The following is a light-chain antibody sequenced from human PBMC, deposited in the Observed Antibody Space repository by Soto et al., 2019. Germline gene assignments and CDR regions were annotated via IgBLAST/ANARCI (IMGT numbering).Light chain of an antibody. V-gene: IGKV3-20*01. CDR2: GAS. J-gene: IGKJ2*01. CDR1: QSVSSGY. CDR3: QQYASPPYT. Sequence: EIVLTQSPGTLSLSPGERATLSCRVSQSVSSGYLAWYQQKPGQAPRLLIYGASSRATGIPDRFSGSGSGTDFTLTISRLESEDFAVYCCQQYASPPYTFGLGTKLEIK.